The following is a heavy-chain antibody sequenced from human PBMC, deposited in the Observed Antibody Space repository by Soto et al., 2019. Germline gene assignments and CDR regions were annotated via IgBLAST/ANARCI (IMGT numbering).Heavy chain of an antibody. Sequence: LVKVSCKASGGTFSSYAISWVRQAPGQGLEWMGGIIPIFGTANYAQKFQGRVTITADKSTSTAYMELSSLRSEDTAVYYCASLSGYCSSTSCYFDYWGQGTLVTGSS. CDR1: GGTFSSYA. D-gene: IGHD2-2*01. J-gene: IGHJ4*02. CDR3: ASLSGYCSSTSCYFDY. CDR2: IIPIFGTA. V-gene: IGHV1-69*06.